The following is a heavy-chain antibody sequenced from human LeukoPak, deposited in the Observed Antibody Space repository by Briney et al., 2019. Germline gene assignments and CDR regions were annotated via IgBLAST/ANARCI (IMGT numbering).Heavy chain of an antibody. CDR2: IYYSGST. V-gene: IGHV4-59*01. CDR1: GGSISSSY. CDR3: ARDRHLWHLGY. Sequence: SETLSLTCTVSGGSISSSYWYWIRQSPGKGLEWIGYIYYSGSTNYNPSLKSRVTISIDTSKNQFSLKLTSVTAADTAVYYCARDRHLWHLGYWGQGTLVTVSS. J-gene: IGHJ4*02. D-gene: IGHD5-18*01.